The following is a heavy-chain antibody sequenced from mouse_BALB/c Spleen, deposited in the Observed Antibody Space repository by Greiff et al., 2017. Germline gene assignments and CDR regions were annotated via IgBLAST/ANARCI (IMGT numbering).Heavy chain of an antibody. Sequence: EVQVVESGPELVKPGASVKISCKASGYTFTDYNMHWVKQSHGKSLEWIGYIYPYNGGTGYNQKFKSKATLTVDNSSSTAYMELRSLTSEDSAVYYCARGGYYRYDGYYFDYWGQGTTLTVSS. V-gene: IGHV1S29*02. CDR2: IYPYNGGT. CDR1: GYTFTDYN. J-gene: IGHJ2*01. D-gene: IGHD2-14*01. CDR3: ARGGYYRYDGYYFDY.